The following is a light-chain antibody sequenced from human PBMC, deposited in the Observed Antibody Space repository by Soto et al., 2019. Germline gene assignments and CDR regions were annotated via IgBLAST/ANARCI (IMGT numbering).Light chain of an antibody. Sequence: DIQMTQPPSPLSASVGERVTITCHASQGIMKDLIWYQQKPGKAPRIVIYDASTLEAGVPSRFSGSGSGTDFTLSIDTLQTEDVATYYCQQFHDLPLTFGGGTEVEI. V-gene: IGKV1-33*01. J-gene: IGKJ4*01. CDR2: DAS. CDR3: QQFHDLPLT. CDR1: QGIMKD.